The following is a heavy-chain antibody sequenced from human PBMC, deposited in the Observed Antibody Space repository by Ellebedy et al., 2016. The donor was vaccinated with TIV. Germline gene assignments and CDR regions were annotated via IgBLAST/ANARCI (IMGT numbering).Heavy chain of an antibody. CDR2: FSAKCGTT. D-gene: IGHD3/OR15-3a*01. CDR1: GFTFSTYP. J-gene: IGHJ4*02. CDR3: ARRSTDFAFDS. Sequence: GESLKIPCAASGFTFSTYPMNWVRQAPGKGLELVPIFSAKCGTTYYADSVKGRFTISRDNSKNTLFLQMGSLRAEDTAVYFCARRSTDFAFDSWGQGTLVTVSS. V-gene: IGHV3-23*01.